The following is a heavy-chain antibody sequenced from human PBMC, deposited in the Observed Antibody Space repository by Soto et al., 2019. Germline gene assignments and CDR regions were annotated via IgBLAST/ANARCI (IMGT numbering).Heavy chain of an antibody. CDR1: GGSIVTGSYY. CDR2: IYYSGNT. Sequence: SETLSLTCTVSGGSIVTGSYYWGWIRQPPGKGLEWLGHIYYSGNTYYPPSLKSRDTISVDTSKNQFSLRLSSVTAADTAVYYCARLPQEYNYYGLDVWGQGTTVTVSS. D-gene: IGHD1-1*01. V-gene: IGHV4-39*01. CDR3: ARLPQEYNYYGLDV. J-gene: IGHJ6*02.